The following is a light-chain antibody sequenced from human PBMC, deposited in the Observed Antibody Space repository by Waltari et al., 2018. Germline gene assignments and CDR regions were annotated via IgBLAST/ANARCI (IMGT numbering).Light chain of an antibody. Sequence: EIVMTQSPATLSVSPGERATLSCRGSQGVSSNLAWYQQSPGPAPRLLIYGASSRATGIPGRFSGSGSETDFTLTISSLQSEDFAVYYCPQYNSWPPYTFGQGTKLQI. CDR3: PQYNSWPPYT. V-gene: IGKV3-15*01. CDR1: QGVSSN. J-gene: IGKJ2*01. CDR2: GAS.